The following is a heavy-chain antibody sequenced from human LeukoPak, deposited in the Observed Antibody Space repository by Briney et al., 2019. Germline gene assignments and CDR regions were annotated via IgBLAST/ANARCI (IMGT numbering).Heavy chain of an antibody. D-gene: IGHD4-17*01. V-gene: IGHV4-4*02. J-gene: IGHJ4*02. Sequence: PSGTLSLTCAISGGSITSSNWWTWVRQPPGKGLEWVGEIYLRGNTNYNPSLESRVSISVDESKTQLSLRLESVTAADTAVYYCARGTITTVTDSWGPGTLVTVSS. CDR3: ARGTITTVTDS. CDR1: GGSITSSNW. CDR2: IYLRGNT.